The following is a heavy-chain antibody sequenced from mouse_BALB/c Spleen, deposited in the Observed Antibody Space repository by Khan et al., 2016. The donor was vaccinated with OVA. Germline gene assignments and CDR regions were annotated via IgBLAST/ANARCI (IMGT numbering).Heavy chain of an antibody. Sequence: EVELVESGGGLVQPGGSRKLSCAASGFTFNSYGMHWVRQAPEKGLEWVAYISGDSNTIYYADTVKGRFTISRDNPKNTLFLQMTSLMSEDTAMNYCATSYFYGYCFDYWGPGTTLTVS. CDR2: ISGDSNTI. V-gene: IGHV5-17*02. D-gene: IGHD1-1*01. J-gene: IGHJ2*01. CDR1: GFTFNSYG. CDR3: ATSYFYGYCFDY.